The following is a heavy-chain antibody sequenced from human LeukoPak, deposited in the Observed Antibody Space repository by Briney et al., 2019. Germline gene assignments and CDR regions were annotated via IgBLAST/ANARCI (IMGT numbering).Heavy chain of an antibody. D-gene: IGHD2-21*02. J-gene: IGHJ6*03. CDR1: GFTFSSYA. CDR3: AKLGGDHKYYYSYMDV. V-gene: IGHV3-23*01. CDR2: ISGSGGST. Sequence: GGSLRLSCAASGFTFSSYAMSWVRQAPGKGLEWVSAISGSGGSTYYADSVKGRFTISRDNSKNTLYLQMNSLRAEDTAVYYCAKLGGDHKYYYSYMDVWGKGTTVTVSS.